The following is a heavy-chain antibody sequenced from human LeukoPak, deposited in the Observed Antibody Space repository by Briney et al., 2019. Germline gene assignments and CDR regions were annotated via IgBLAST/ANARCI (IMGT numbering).Heavy chain of an antibody. CDR3: ARGITMVRGKSVTYYYYMDV. CDR2: INPSGGST. V-gene: IGHV1-46*01. J-gene: IGHJ6*03. Sequence: ASVKVSCKASGYTFARYYMHWVRQAPGQGLEWMGIINPSGGSTSYAQKFQGRVTMTRDTSTSTVYMELSSLRSEDTAVYYCARGITMVRGKSVTYYYYMDVWGKGTTVTISS. D-gene: IGHD3-10*01. CDR1: GYTFARYY.